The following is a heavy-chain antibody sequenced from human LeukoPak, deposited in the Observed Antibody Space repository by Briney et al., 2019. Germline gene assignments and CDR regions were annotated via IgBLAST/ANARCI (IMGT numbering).Heavy chain of an antibody. D-gene: IGHD2-21*01. J-gene: IGHJ4*02. CDR1: GASVSGSPYY. Sequence: SETLSLTCTVSGASVSGSPYYWGWIRQPPGRGLEWIGSIYYSGSTYYNPSLKSRVTISVDTSKNQFSLKLSSVTAADTAVYYCARGVVIAPQTFDYWGQGTLVTVSS. CDR2: IYYSGST. CDR3: ARGVVIAPQTFDY. V-gene: IGHV4-39*07.